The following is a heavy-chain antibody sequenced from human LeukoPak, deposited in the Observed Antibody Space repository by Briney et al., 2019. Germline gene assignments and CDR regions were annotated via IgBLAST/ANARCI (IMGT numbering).Heavy chain of an antibody. D-gene: IGHD5-12*01. V-gene: IGHV1-46*01. CDR2: INPSGGST. CDR1: GYTFTSYY. CDR3: ASRGRGYSGYAPAFDYYYYYYMDV. J-gene: IGHJ6*03. Sequence: ASVKVSCKASGYTFTSYYMHWVRQAPGQGLEWMGIINPSGGSTSYAQKFQGRVTMTRDTSTSTVYMELSSLRSEDTAVYYCASRGRGYSGYAPAFDYYYYYYMDVWGKGTTVTVSS.